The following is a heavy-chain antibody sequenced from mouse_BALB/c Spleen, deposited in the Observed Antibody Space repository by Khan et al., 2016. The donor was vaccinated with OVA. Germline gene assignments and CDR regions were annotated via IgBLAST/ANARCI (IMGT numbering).Heavy chain of an antibody. CDR2: ILYSGST. Sequence: EVQLQESGPSLVKPSQTLSLTCSVSGDSITSGYWCWIRKFPGNKLEYMGYILYSGSTYYNPSLKSRISITRHTSQNQYYLQLNSVATEDTATSYCARSTCRYVFAYWGQGTLVTVSA. CDR1: GDSITSGY. V-gene: IGHV3-8*02. CDR3: ARSTCRYVFAY. D-gene: IGHD2-14*01. J-gene: IGHJ3*01.